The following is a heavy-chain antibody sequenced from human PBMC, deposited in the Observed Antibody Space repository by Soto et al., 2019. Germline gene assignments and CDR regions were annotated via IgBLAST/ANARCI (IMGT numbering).Heavy chain of an antibody. J-gene: IGHJ4*02. CDR1: GFTFNNAW. Sequence: EVQLVESGGGLVKPGGSLTLSCEASGFTFNNAWMSWVRQAPGKGLEWVGRIKSKTDGGTTDYAAPVKGRFSISRDDSKSTLYLQMNSLKAEDTAVYFCATHLGEFFPLEYWGQGTLVTVSS. D-gene: IGHD3-16*01. V-gene: IGHV3-15*01. CDR3: ATHLGEFFPLEY. CDR2: IKSKTDGGTT.